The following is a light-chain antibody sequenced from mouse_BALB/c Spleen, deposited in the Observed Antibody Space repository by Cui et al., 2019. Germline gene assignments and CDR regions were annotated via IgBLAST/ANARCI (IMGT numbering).Light chain of an antibody. CDR1: QDINSY. Sequence: DMQMTQSPSSMYASPGERITITCKASQDINSYLSWFQQKPGKSPKTLIYRTNRLVDGVPSRFSGSGSGQDYSLTISSLEYEDMGIYYCLQYDEFPFTFGSGTKLEIK. CDR3: LQYDEFPFT. J-gene: IGKJ4*01. V-gene: IGKV14-111*01. CDR2: RTN.